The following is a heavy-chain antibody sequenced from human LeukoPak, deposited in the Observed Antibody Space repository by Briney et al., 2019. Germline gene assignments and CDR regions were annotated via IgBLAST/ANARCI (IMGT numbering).Heavy chain of an antibody. Sequence: SETLSLTCTVSGGSISSYYWSWIRQPPGKGLEWIGYVYYSGSTNYNPSLKNRVTISVDTSKNQFSLKLSSVTAADTAVYYCARGESLRFLGYWGQGTLVTVSS. CDR3: ARGESLRFLGY. CDR1: GGSISSYY. CDR2: VYYSGST. V-gene: IGHV4-59*01. J-gene: IGHJ4*02. D-gene: IGHD3-3*01.